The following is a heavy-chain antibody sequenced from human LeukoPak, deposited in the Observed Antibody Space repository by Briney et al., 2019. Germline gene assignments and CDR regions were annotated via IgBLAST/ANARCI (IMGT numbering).Heavy chain of an antibody. CDR1: GFTFSIYS. J-gene: IGHJ4*02. V-gene: IGHV3-21*01. Sequence: GGSLRLSCAASGFTFSIYSMNWARRAPGKGLEWLSSITSSSNYIYYADSVKGRFTISRDNVQNSLYLQMNSLRAEDTAMYYCARDRGYFDNWGQGTLVTVSS. CDR2: ITSSSNYI. CDR3: ARDRGYFDN.